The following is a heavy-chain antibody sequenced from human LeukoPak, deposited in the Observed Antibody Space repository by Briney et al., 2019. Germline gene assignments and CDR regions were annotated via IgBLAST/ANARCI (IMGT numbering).Heavy chain of an antibody. CDR2: IIPVLGIA. D-gene: IGHD3-22*01. J-gene: IGHJ4*02. Sequence: SVNVSCKASGVTFSIYAISWVRQAPGQGLEWMGRIIPVLGIANYAQKFQGRVTITADKSTSTASMELSSLRSEDTAVYYCAMEGHYYDSSGYYGYWGQGTLVTVSS. V-gene: IGHV1-69*04. CDR1: GVTFSIYA. CDR3: AMEGHYYDSSGYYGY.